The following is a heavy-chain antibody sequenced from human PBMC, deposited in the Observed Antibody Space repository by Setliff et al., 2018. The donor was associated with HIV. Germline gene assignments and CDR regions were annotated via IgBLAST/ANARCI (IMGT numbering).Heavy chain of an antibody. CDR3: SRIVSGSDYVVDY. Sequence: SETLSLTCAVSGYSISSGYYWGWIRQPPGRGLEWIGNIYHSGSTYYNASLKSRVTISVDTSKNQFSLKLSSVTAADTAVDYCSRIVSGSDYVVDYWGQGTLVTVSS. V-gene: IGHV4-38-2*01. CDR2: IYHSGST. J-gene: IGHJ4*02. CDR1: GYSISSGYY. D-gene: IGHD5-12*01.